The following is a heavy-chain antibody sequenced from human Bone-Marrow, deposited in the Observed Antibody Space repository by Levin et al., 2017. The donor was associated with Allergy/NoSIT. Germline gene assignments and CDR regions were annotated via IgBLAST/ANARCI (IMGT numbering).Heavy chain of an antibody. CDR3: ARYGSGDYY. J-gene: IGHJ4*02. CDR1: GFSFTSYW. V-gene: IGHV5-51*01. D-gene: IGHD3-10*01. CDR2: IFPADSDT. Sequence: GESLKISCKGSGFSFTSYWIAWVRLMPGKGLEWIGIIFPADSDTRYSPSFQGQVRMSADKFINTAYLQWSSLKVSDTAIYYCARYGSGDYYWGQGTLVTVSS.